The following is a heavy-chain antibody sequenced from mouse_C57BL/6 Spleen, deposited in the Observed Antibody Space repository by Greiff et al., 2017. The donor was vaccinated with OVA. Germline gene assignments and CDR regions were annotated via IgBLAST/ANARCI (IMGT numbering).Heavy chain of an antibody. Sequence: DVQLVESGGDLVKPGGSLKLSCAASGFTFSSYGMSWVRQTPDKRLEWVATISSGGSYTYYPDSVKGRFTISRDNAKNTLYLQMSSLKSEDTAMYYCARQDYYGSSRFAYWGQGTLVTVSA. J-gene: IGHJ3*01. V-gene: IGHV5-6*01. CDR1: GFTFSSYG. D-gene: IGHD1-1*01. CDR3: ARQDYYGSSRFAY. CDR2: ISSGGSYT.